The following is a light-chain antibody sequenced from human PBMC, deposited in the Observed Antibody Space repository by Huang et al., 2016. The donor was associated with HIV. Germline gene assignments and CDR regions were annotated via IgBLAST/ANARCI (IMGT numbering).Light chain of an antibody. J-gene: IGKJ2*01. CDR3: QQYNNWPPEYT. CDR1: QSVSSN. Sequence: EIVMTQSPATLSVSPGERATLSCRASQSVSSNLAWYQQKPGQAPSLLSYGASTRATGVPAKFSGSGSGTKFTLTISSLQSEDFAVYYCQQYNNWPPEYTFGQGTKLEIK. CDR2: GAS. V-gene: IGKV3-15*01.